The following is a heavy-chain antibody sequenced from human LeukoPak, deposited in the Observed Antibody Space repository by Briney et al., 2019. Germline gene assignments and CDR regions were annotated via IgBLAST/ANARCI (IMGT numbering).Heavy chain of an antibody. CDR2: IKQDGSEK. V-gene: IGHV3-7*01. Sequence: GGSLRRSCAASGFTFNSNWMSWVRQAPGKGLEWVANIKQDGSEKYYVDSVEGRFTISRDNAKNSLSLQMNSLRAEDTAVYYCARDKYYDRYFDYWGQGTLVTVSS. D-gene: IGHD3-22*01. J-gene: IGHJ4*02. CDR1: GFTFNSNW. CDR3: ARDKYYDRYFDY.